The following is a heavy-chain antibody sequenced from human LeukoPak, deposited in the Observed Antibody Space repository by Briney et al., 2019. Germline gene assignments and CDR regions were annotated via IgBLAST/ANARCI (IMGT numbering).Heavy chain of an antibody. CDR1: GFTFSGSA. Sequence: GGSLRLSCAASGFTFSGSAIHWVRQASGKGLEWVGRIRSKPNNYATTYAASVEGRFTISRDDSQNTACLQMNGLKTEDTAVYYCTRAYYDISAYYDTWGQGTLVTVSS. V-gene: IGHV3-73*01. J-gene: IGHJ5*02. D-gene: IGHD3-22*01. CDR2: IRSKPNNYAT. CDR3: TRAYYDISAYYDT.